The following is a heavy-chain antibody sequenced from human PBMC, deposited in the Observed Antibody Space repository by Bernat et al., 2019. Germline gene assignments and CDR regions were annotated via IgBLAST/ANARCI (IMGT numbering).Heavy chain of an antibody. CDR3: TRSSLAGDY. CDR2: INAGSGNA. J-gene: IGHJ4*02. Sequence: QVQLVQSGPEVKKPGASVRISCRTSGYTFTTYPIEWVRQAPGQRLEWRGWINAGSGNAKSSQKFQDRVSMTRDTSASTVYMELTSLTSDDTAVYYCTRSSLAGDYWGQGTLVTVSS. D-gene: IGHD6-19*01. V-gene: IGHV1-3*01. CDR1: GYTFTTYP.